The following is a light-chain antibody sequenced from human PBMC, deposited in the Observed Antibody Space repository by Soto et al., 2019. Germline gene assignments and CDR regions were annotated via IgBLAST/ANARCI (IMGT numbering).Light chain of an antibody. CDR3: PQLSSYPPT. V-gene: IGKV3-11*01. J-gene: IGKJ4*01. CDR2: DAS. CDR1: RTVNSQ. Sequence: EIVLTQFPASLSLSLGGRSTLGCMASRTVNSQLACYQHKPGQAPRPLIYDASSRATGIPDRFSRGGSGTDFTLTISRLEPEDVTVYSCPQLSSYPPTLGGGTKVDIK.